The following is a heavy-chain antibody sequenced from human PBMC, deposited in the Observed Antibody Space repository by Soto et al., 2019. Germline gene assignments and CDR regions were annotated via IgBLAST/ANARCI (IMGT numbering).Heavy chain of an antibody. D-gene: IGHD6-19*01. CDR1: GFTFSSYS. V-gene: IGHV3-48*02. CDR3: AGCYSGWRLYYYYGMDV. CDR2: ISSSSSTI. Sequence: PGGSLRLSCAASGFTFSSYSMNWVRQAPGKGLEWVSYISSSSSTIYYADSVKGRFTISRDNAKNSLYLQMNSLRDEDTAVYYCAGCYSGWRLYYYYGMDVWGQGTTVTVSS. J-gene: IGHJ6*02.